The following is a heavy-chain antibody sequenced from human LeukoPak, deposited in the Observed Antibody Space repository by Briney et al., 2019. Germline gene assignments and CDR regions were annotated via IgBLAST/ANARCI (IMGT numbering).Heavy chain of an antibody. Sequence: GGSLRLSCAASGFTFSKYDMSWVRQGPGKGLEWVSSISSSSSYIYYADSVKGRFTISRDNAKNSLYLQMNSLRAEDTAVYYCARVVAVAGRAFDIWGQGTMVTVSS. CDR1: GFTFSKYD. D-gene: IGHD6-19*01. J-gene: IGHJ3*02. CDR3: ARVVAVAGRAFDI. V-gene: IGHV3-21*01. CDR2: ISSSSSYI.